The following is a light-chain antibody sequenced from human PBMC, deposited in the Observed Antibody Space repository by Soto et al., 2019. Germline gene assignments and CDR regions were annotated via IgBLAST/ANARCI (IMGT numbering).Light chain of an antibody. Sequence: DIQMTQAPSSLCASVGDRVTITCRASQSIRGYLNWYQQKPGKAPKPLIYAASSLHSGVPSRFSGSASATDFTLTISSLQPDDFATYYCQQGYTTPITFGQGTRLEIK. CDR3: QQGYTTPIT. V-gene: IGKV1-39*01. CDR2: AAS. CDR1: QSIRGY. J-gene: IGKJ5*01.